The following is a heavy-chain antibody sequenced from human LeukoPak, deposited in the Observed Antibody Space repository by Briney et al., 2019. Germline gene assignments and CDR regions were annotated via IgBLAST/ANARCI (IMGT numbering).Heavy chain of an antibody. CDR2: IIPIFGTA. V-gene: IGHV1-69*06. CDR1: GGTFSSYA. D-gene: IGHD3-22*01. J-gene: IGHJ1*01. CDR3: ARSAYYYDSSGYYAPLRRYFQH. Sequence: SVKVSCKASGGTFSSYAISWVRQAPGQGLEWMGGIIPIFGTANYAQKFQGRVTITADKSTSTAYMELSSLRSEDTAVYYCARSAYYYDSSGYYAPLRRYFQHWGQGTLVTVSS.